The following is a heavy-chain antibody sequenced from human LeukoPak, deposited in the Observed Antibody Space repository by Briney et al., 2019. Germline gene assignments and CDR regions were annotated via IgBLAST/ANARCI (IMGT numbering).Heavy chain of an antibody. Sequence: SETLSLTCTVSGGSVNSVSYYWSWIRQPPGKGLEWIGYIYYTGRTYYNPSLKSRVTISLDTSKNQFSLILSSVTAADTAVYYCAREDGFSQADSWGQGILVTVPS. D-gene: IGHD5-24*01. CDR2: IYYTGRT. CDR3: AREDGFSQADS. V-gene: IGHV4-61*01. J-gene: IGHJ4*02. CDR1: GGSVNSVSYY.